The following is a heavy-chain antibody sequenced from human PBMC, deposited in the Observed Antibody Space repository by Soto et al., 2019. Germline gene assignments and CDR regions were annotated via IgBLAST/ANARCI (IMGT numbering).Heavy chain of an antibody. CDR2: ISGNGGST. V-gene: IGHV3-23*01. Sequence: EVQLLESGGGLVQPGGSLRLSCGASGFTFTVLAMTWVRKPPGKGLEWVSAISGNGGSTYYADSVKGRFTISRDNSKSTLHLQMNSLRVEDTAVYYCAKDRTFGPPLVRFDSWGQGTLVTVSS. CDR3: AKDRTFGPPLVRFDS. CDR1: GFTFTVLA. D-gene: IGHD6-6*01. J-gene: IGHJ4*02.